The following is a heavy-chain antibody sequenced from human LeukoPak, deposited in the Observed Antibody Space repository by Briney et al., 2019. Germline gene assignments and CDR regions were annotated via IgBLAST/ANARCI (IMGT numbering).Heavy chain of an antibody. CDR2: ISGSGGST. V-gene: IGHV3-23*01. D-gene: IGHD2-15*01. J-gene: IGHJ6*02. Sequence: GGSLRLSCAASGFTFSSYAMSWVRQAPGKGLEWVSAISGSGGSTYYADSVKGRFTISRDNSKNTLCLQMNSLRAEDTAVYYCAKWGGYCSGGSCYLYYYGMDVWGQGTTVTVSS. CDR1: GFTFSSYA. CDR3: AKWGGYCSGGSCYLYYYGMDV.